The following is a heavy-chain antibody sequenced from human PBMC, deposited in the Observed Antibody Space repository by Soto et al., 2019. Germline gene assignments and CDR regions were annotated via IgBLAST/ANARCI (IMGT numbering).Heavy chain of an antibody. J-gene: IGHJ4*02. CDR3: ARDGKTYYYGSGRFDY. CDR2: IWYDGSNK. D-gene: IGHD3-10*01. Sequence: QVQLVESGGGVVQPGRSLRLSCAASGFTFSSYGMRWVRQAPGKGLEWVAVIWYDGSNKYYADSVKGRFTISRDNSKNTLYLQMNSLRAEDTAVYYCARDGKTYYYGSGRFDYWGQGTLVTVSS. CDR1: GFTFSSYG. V-gene: IGHV3-33*01.